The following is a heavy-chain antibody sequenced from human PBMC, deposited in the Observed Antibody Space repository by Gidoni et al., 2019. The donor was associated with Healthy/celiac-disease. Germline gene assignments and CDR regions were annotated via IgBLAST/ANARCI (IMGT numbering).Heavy chain of an antibody. CDR3: ARDRGGPDY. CDR1: GFTFSSYG. J-gene: IGHJ4*02. CDR2: IWYDGSNK. D-gene: IGHD3-10*01. V-gene: IGHV3-33*01. Sequence: QVQLVESGGGVVQPGRSMRLSCAASGFTFSSYGMHWVLQAPGKGRGWGAVIWYDGSNKYYADSVKGRFTIARDNSKNTLYLQMNSLRAEDTAVYYCARDRGGPDYWGQGTLVTVSS.